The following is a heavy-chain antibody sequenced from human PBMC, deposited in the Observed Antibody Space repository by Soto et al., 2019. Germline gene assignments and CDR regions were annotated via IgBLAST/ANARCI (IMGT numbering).Heavy chain of an antibody. CDR2: IYYSGST. J-gene: IGHJ6*02. CDR1: GGSISSSSYY. D-gene: IGHD1-1*01. Sequence: SETLSLTCTVSGGSISSSSYYWGWIRQPPRKGLEWIGSIYYSGSTYYNPSLKSRVTISVYTSKNQFSLKLSSVTAADTAVYYCARLQLELGYYYYGMDVWGQGTTVTVSS. V-gene: IGHV4-39*01. CDR3: ARLQLELGYYYYGMDV.